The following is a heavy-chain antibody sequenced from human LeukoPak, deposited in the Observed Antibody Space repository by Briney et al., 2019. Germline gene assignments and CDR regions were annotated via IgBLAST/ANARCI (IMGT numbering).Heavy chain of an antibody. Sequence: KPSETLSLTCTVSGGSISTYYWNWIRQPAGKGLEWIGRIYTTGITNYNPSLKSRVTISVDKSKNQFSLKLTSVTAADTAVYYCAKSGDYCLDYWGPGTLVTVSS. V-gene: IGHV4-4*07. D-gene: IGHD3-3*01. J-gene: IGHJ4*02. CDR1: GGSISTYY. CDR2: IYTTGIT. CDR3: AKSGDYCLDY.